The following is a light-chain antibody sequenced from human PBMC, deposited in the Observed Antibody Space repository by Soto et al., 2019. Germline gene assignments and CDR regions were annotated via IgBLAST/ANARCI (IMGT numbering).Light chain of an antibody. CDR1: QDISNY. Sequence: DIQMTQSPSSLSASVGDRVTITCRASQDISNYLAWFQQKPGRPPKSLIYAASSLQSRVPSKFSGSGSGTDFTLTISSLQPEDFATYFCQQYNSYPLTFGPGTKVDVK. CDR3: QQYNSYPLT. V-gene: IGKV1-16*02. CDR2: AAS. J-gene: IGKJ3*01.